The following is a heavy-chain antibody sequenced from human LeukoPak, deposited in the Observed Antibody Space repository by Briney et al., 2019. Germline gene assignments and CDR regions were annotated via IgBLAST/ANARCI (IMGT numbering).Heavy chain of an antibody. CDR2: IWYDGSNK. CDR1: GFTFSSYG. CDR3: AKDSVYYDSSPGY. D-gene: IGHD3-22*01. V-gene: IGHV3-33*06. Sequence: PGRSLRLSCAASGFTFSSYGMHWVRQAPGKGLEWVAVIWYDGSNKYYADSVKGRFTISRDNSKNTLYQQMNSLRAEDTAVYYCAKDSVYYDSSPGYWGQGTLVTVSS. J-gene: IGHJ4*02.